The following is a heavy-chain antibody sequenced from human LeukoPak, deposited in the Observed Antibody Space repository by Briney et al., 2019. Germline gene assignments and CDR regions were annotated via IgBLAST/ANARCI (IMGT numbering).Heavy chain of an antibody. Sequence: SETLSLTCTVSGGSVSSGSYYWSWIRQPPGKGLEWIGYIYYSGSAKYTPSLKSRVTISVDTSKNQFSLKLTSVTAADTAVYYCARGFGDWGLSWFDPWGQGTLVTVSS. CDR1: GGSVSSGSYY. D-gene: IGHD3-10*01. J-gene: IGHJ5*02. CDR3: ARGFGDWGLSWFDP. CDR2: IYYSGSA. V-gene: IGHV4-61*01.